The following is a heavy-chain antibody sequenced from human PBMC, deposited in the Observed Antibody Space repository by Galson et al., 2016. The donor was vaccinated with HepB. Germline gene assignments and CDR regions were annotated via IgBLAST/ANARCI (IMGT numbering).Heavy chain of an antibody. Sequence: SLRLSCAASGFTFSDYYMNWIRQAPGKGLEWISYISSRSSTIYYADSVKGRFTISRDNAKNSLFLQMNSLRVEDTAVYYCARDDETYGDPDFWGQGTLVTVSS. J-gene: IGHJ4*02. CDR3: ARDDETYGDPDF. CDR1: GFTFSDYY. V-gene: IGHV3-11*01. D-gene: IGHD4-17*01. CDR2: ISSRSSTI.